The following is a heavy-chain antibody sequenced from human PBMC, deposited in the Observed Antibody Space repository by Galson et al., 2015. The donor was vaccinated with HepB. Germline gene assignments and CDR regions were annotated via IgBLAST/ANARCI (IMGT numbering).Heavy chain of an antibody. CDR3: ARGFSFRLGPHDAFDI. J-gene: IGHJ3*02. CDR2: INPSGGST. CDR1: GYAFTSYY. D-gene: IGHD3-16*01. V-gene: IGHV1-46*01. Sequence: SVKVSCKASGYAFTSYYMHWVRQAPGQGLEWMGIINPSGGSTSYAQKFQGRVTMTRDTSTSTVYMELSSLRSEDTAVYYCARGFSFRLGPHDAFDIWGQGTMVTVSS.